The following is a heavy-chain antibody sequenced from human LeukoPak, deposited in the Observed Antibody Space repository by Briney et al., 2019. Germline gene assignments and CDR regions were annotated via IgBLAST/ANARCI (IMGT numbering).Heavy chain of an antibody. V-gene: IGHV1-18*01. CDR1: GYTFTSYG. CDR2: ISAHNGNT. D-gene: IGHD6-19*01. J-gene: IGHJ6*02. CDR3: ARDPRGEAVAVDYYYGMDV. Sequence: ASVKVSCKASGYTFTSYGISWVRQAPGQGLEWMGWISAHNGNTNYAQKLQGRVTMTTDTSTSTAYMELRSLRSDDTAVYYCARDPRGEAVAVDYYYGMDVWGQGTAVTVSS.